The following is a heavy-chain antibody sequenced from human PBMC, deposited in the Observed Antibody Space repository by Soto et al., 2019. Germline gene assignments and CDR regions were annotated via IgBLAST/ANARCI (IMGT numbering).Heavy chain of an antibody. Sequence: QVQLVQSGTEVKKPGASVKVSCKASGYTFTNYGISWVRQAPGQGLEWMGWISAYNGNTDYAQKLQGRVTLTTDTSTSTAYLELKSLRSDDTAVYCCASDPLRWELDYWGQGTLVTVSS. J-gene: IGHJ4*02. D-gene: IGHD1-26*01. CDR2: ISAYNGNT. CDR3: ASDPLRWELDY. CDR1: GYTFTNYG. V-gene: IGHV1-18*01.